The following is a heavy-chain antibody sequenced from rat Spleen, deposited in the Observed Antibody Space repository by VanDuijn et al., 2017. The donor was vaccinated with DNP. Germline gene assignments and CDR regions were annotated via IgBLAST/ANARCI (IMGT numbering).Heavy chain of an antibody. D-gene: IGHD4-1*01. J-gene: IGHJ2*01. CDR1: GFIFSNYG. Sequence: EVQLVESGGGPVQPGRSLKLSCVASGFIFSNYGMAWVRQAPTQGLEWVATIRYDGSSTYYRDSGKGRFTISRDNSKSTLYLQMDSLRSEDTATYYCATGLGNFDYWGQGVMVTVSS. CDR3: ATGLGNFDY. V-gene: IGHV5-29*01. CDR2: IRYDGSST.